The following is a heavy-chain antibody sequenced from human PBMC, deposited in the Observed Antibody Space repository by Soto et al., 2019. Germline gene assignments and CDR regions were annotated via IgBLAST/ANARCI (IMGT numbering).Heavy chain of an antibody. CDR2: ISSSGGAI. CDR1: GFIFSDYT. CDR3: ARDHGGSTWFVGVYYFFGMDV. Sequence: ESGGDLVQPGGSLRLSCAASGFIFSDYTMTWVRQAPGRGLEFVSHISSSGGAIFYAESVKGRFTVSRDNAKNSLYLQMNSLRDDDTAAYFCARDHGGSTWFVGVYYFFGMDVWGQGTAVTVSS. D-gene: IGHD6-13*01. J-gene: IGHJ6*02. V-gene: IGHV3-48*02.